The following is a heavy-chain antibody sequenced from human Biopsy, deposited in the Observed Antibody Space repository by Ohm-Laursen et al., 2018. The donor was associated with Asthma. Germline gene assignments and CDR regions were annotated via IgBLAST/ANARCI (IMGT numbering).Heavy chain of an antibody. Sequence: SLRLSCAASGFAFNNSSMTWVRQAPGKGLEWDSSISASGVRTFYADSVKGRFTVSRDSSRNTLYLQLSTLRVEDTAVYFCAKITTDRQKANNWFDPWGQGTTVTVSS. D-gene: IGHD3-22*01. J-gene: IGHJ5*01. CDR1: GFAFNNSS. CDR2: ISASGVRT. V-gene: IGHV3-23*01. CDR3: AKITTDRQKANNWFDP.